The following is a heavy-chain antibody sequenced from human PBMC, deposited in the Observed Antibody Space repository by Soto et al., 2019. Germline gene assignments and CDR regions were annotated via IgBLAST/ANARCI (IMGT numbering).Heavy chain of an antibody. CDR1: GGSISSYY. D-gene: IGHD4-17*01. CDR2: IYYSGST. J-gene: IGHJ4*02. V-gene: IGHV4-59*08. CDR3: ARRYGYYFDY. Sequence: SETLCLTCTVSGGSISSYYWSWIRQPPGKGLEWIGYIYYSGSTNYNPSLKSRVTISVDTSKNQLSLKLSSVTAADTAVYYCARRYGYYFDYWGQGTLVTVSS.